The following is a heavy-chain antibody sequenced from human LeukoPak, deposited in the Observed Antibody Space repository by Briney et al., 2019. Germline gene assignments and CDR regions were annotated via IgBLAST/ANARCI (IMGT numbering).Heavy chain of an antibody. D-gene: IGHD3-10*01. J-gene: IGHJ5*02. Sequence: ASVTVSCKASGYTFTSYGISWVRQAPGQGLEWMGWISAYNGNTNYAQKLQGRVTMTTGTSTSTAYMELRSLRSDDTAVYYCARGRTMVRGVIRWFDPWGQGTLVTVSS. CDR1: GYTFTSYG. CDR2: ISAYNGNT. CDR3: ARGRTMVRGVIRWFDP. V-gene: IGHV1-18*04.